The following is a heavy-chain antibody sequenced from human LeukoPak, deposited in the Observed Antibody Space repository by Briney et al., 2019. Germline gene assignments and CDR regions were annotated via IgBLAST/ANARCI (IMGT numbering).Heavy chain of an antibody. Sequence: GGSLRLSCAASGFTFSSYGMHWVRQAPGKGLEWVAVISYDGSNKYYADSVKGRFTISRDNAKNTLYLQMNSLRAEDTAVYYCAREGGYCTNGICYRKYYFDYWGQGTLVTVSS. CDR2: ISYDGSNK. D-gene: IGHD2-8*01. CDR3: AREGGYCTNGICYRKYYFDY. V-gene: IGHV3-30*03. J-gene: IGHJ4*02. CDR1: GFTFSSYG.